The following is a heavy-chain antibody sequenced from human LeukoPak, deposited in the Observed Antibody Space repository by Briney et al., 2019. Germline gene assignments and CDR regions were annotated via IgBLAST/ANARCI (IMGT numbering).Heavy chain of an antibody. CDR3: AKEVPAADYSYGMDV. CDR1: GGTFSSYA. V-gene: IGHV1-69*13. D-gene: IGHD2-2*01. CDR2: IIPIFGTA. J-gene: IGHJ6*02. Sequence: SEKVSCKASGGTFSSYAISWVRQAPGQGLEWMGGIIPIFGTANYAQKFQGRVTITADESTSTAYMELSSLRSEDTAVYYCAKEVPAADYSYGMDVWGQGTTVTVSS.